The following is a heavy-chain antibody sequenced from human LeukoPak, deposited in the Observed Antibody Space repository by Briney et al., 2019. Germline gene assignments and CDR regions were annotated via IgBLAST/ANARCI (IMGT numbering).Heavy chain of an antibody. Sequence: SGPTLVKPTQTLTLTCTLSGLSLNTAGVGVGWIRQPPGKALEWLALIYWDDDKRYNPSLKTRLTITKDTSKNQVVLTVTNMGPVDAATYYCAKAGYGSGSCLRYYYYGMDVWGQGTTVTVSS. CDR2: IYWDDDK. D-gene: IGHD3-10*01. V-gene: IGHV2-5*02. J-gene: IGHJ6*02. CDR3: AKAGYGSGSCLRYYYYGMDV. CDR1: GLSLNTAGVG.